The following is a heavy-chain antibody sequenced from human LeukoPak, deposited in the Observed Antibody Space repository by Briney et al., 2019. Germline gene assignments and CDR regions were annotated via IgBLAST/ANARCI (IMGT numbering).Heavy chain of an antibody. CDR3: AKDEGSSFGDYFDY. V-gene: IGHV3-23*01. J-gene: IGHJ4*02. D-gene: IGHD6-13*01. CDR2: ISGSGGST. Sequence: GGSLRLSCAASGFTVSSNYMSWVRQAPGKGLEWVSAISGSGGSTYYADSVKGRFTISRDNSKNTLYLQMNSLRAEDTAVYYCAKDEGSSFGDYFDYWGQGTLVTVSS. CDR1: GFTVSSNY.